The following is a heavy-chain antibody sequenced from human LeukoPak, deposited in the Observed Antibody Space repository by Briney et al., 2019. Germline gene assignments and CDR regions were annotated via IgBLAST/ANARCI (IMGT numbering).Heavy chain of an antibody. CDR3: TADFIHAGDGYNQLDY. V-gene: IGHV3-23*01. J-gene: IGHJ4*02. Sequence: ETLSLTCAVYGGSFSGYYWSWIRQPPGKGLDWVSVIRASGGSTYYADYVKGRFNISRDNSKNTLYLQMNSLKTEDTAVYYCTADFIHAGDGYNQLDYWGQGTLVTVSS. CDR2: IRASGGST. CDR1: GGSFSGYY. D-gene: IGHD5-24*01.